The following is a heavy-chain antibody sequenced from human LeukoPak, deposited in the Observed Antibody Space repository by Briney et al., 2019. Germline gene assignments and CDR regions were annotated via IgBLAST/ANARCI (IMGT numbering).Heavy chain of an antibody. Sequence: GGSLRLSCAASGFTFSNYWMHWVRQAPGKGLVWVSRINSDGSSTSYADSVKGRFTISRDDAKNTLYLQMNSLRAEDTAVYYCARVSSGSYFGYYYYYMDVWGKGTTVTVSS. CDR2: INSDGSST. CDR1: GFTFSNYW. V-gene: IGHV3-74*01. J-gene: IGHJ6*03. CDR3: ARVSSGSYFGYYYYYMDV. D-gene: IGHD1-26*01.